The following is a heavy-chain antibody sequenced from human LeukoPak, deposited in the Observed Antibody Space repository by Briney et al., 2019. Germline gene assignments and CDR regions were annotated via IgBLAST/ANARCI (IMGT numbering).Heavy chain of an antibody. J-gene: IGHJ4*02. V-gene: IGHV3-23*01. D-gene: IGHD6-19*01. CDR1: GFTFSSYA. CDR3: AKVWYSSGWAVSVAVDY. Sequence: GGSLRLSCAATGFTFSSYAMTWVREAPGKALEWVSAISGSGGSTYYADSVKGRFTISRDNSKNTLYLQMNSLRAEDTAVYYCAKVWYSSGWAVSVAVDYWGQGTLVTVSS. CDR2: ISGSGGST.